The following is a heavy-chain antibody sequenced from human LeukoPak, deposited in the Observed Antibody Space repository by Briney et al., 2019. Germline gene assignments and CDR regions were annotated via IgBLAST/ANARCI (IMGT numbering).Heavy chain of an antibody. D-gene: IGHD6-13*01. J-gene: IGHJ6*03. CDR1: GGSISSSNW. Sequence: SETLSLTCTVSGGSISSSNWWSWVRQPPGKGLEWIGEIYHSGSTNYNPSLKSRVTISVDKSKNQFSLKLSSVTAADTAVYYCARADKGSSWYTYYMDVWGKGTTVTVSS. CDR3: ARADKGSSWYTYYMDV. CDR2: IYHSGST. V-gene: IGHV4-4*02.